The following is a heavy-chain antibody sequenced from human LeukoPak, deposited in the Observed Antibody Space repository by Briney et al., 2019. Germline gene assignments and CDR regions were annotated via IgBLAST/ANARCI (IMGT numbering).Heavy chain of an antibody. CDR3: ARDSRQPWILYYFDY. CDR2: ISYDGSNK. D-gene: IGHD5-18*01. J-gene: IGHJ4*02. CDR1: GFTFSSYG. Sequence: GGSLRLSCAASGFTFSSYGMHWVRQAPGKGLEWVAVISYDGSNKYYADSVKGRFTISRDNSKNTLYLQMNSLRAEDTAVYYCARDSRQPWILYYFDYWGQGTLVTVSS. V-gene: IGHV3-30*03.